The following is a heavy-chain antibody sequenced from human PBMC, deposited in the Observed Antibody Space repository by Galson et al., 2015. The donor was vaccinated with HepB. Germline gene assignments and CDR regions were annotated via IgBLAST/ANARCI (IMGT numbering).Heavy chain of an antibody. CDR3: ARGRSPGYDAFDI. V-gene: IGHV1-46*03. D-gene: IGHD1-14*01. CDR1: GYTFTSYY. Sequence: SVKVSCKASGYTFTSYYMHWVRQAPGQGLEWMGIINPSGGSTGYAQKFQGRVTMTRDTSTSTVYMELSSLRSEDTAVYYCARGRSPGYDAFDIWGQGTMVTVSS. CDR2: INPSGGST. J-gene: IGHJ3*02.